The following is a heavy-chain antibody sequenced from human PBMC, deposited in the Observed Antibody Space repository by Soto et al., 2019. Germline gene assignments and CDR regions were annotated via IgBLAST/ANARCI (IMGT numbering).Heavy chain of an antibody. V-gene: IGHV1-69*12. Sequence: QVQLVQSGAEVKKPGSSVKVSCKASGGTFSSYAISWVRQAPGQGLEWMGGIIPIFGTANYAQKFQGRVTITADESKRTAYRELRSLRSEDTAVYYGARADRRLSGYLYYYYYGMYVWGQWTTVTVSS. D-gene: IGHD3-3*01. CDR1: GGTFSSYA. CDR3: ARADRRLSGYLYYYYYGMYV. J-gene: IGHJ6*01. CDR2: IIPIFGTA.